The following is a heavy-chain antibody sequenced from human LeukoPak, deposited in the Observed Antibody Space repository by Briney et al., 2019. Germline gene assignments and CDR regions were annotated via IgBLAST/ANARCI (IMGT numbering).Heavy chain of an antibody. CDR3: AREGGLAAADPSAYYYYYGMDV. V-gene: IGHV4-34*01. J-gene: IGHJ6*04. CDR2: INHSGST. D-gene: IGHD6-13*01. CDR1: GFTFSSYW. Sequence: GSLRLSCAASGFTFSSYWMSWVRQAPGKGLEWIGEINHSGSTNYNPSLKSRVTISVDTSKNQFSLKLSSVTAADTAVYYCAREGGLAAADPSAYYYYYGMDVWGKGTTVTVPS.